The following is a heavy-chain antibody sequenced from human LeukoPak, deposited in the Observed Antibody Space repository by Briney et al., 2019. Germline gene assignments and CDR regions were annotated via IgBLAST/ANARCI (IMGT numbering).Heavy chain of an antibody. V-gene: IGHV3-30*18. CDR2: ISYDGSNK. J-gene: IGHJ6*04. CDR3: AKGLGYSYGILYYYYGMDV. D-gene: IGHD5-18*01. CDR1: GFTFSSYG. Sequence: GRSLRLSCAASGFTFSSYGMHWVRQAPGKGLEWVAVISYDGSNKYYADSVKGRFTISRDNSKNTLYLQMNSLRAEDTAVYYCAKGLGYSYGILYYYYGMDVWGKGTTVTVSS.